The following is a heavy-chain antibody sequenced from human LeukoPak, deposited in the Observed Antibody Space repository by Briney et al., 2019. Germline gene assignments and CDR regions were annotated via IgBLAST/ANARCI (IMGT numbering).Heavy chain of an antibody. J-gene: IGHJ4*02. CDR3: ARDRGSYYGFDY. Sequence: SETLSLTCTVSGGSISTYYWNWIRQPPGKRLEWFGYIYYSGSTNYNPSLKSRVTISEDTSKNQFSLKLSSVTAADTAVYYCARDRGSYYGFDYWGQGTLVTVSS. CDR1: GGSISTYY. D-gene: IGHD1-26*01. CDR2: IYYSGST. V-gene: IGHV4-59*01.